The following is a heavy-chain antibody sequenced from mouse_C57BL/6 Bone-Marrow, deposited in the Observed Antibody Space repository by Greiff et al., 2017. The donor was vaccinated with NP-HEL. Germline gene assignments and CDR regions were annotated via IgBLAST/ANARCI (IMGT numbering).Heavy chain of an antibody. D-gene: IGHD2-5*01. CDR1: GYSFTGYY. CDR2: INPSTGGT. CDR3: ARAYYSNYDFDY. V-gene: IGHV1-42*01. J-gene: IGHJ2*01. Sequence: EVQLQQSGPELVKPGASVKISYKASGYSFTGYYMNWVKQSPEKSLEWIGEINPSTGGTTYNQKFKAKATLTVDKSSSTAYMQLKSLTSEDSAVYYCARAYYSNYDFDYWGQGTTLTVSS.